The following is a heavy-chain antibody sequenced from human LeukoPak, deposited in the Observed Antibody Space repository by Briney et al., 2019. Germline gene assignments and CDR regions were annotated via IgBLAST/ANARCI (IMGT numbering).Heavy chain of an antibody. CDR3: AKDGVGSSGPFSY. D-gene: IGHD6-19*01. CDR2: ITGSGGDT. Sequence: GSLRLSCAASGFTFSTYAMGWVRQAPGKGLEWVSAITGSGGDTYYADSVKGRFTISGDNSKNTLYLQMNSLRAEDTALYYCAKDGVGSSGPFSYWGQGTLVTVSS. J-gene: IGHJ4*02. V-gene: IGHV3-23*01. CDR1: GFTFSTYA.